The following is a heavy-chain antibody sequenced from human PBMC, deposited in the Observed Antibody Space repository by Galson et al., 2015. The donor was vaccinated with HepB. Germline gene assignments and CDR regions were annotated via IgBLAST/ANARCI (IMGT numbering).Heavy chain of an antibody. V-gene: IGHV4-34*01. Sequence: WSWIRQPPGRGLEWIGEINRSGSTNYKPSLKSRVAISLDTSKNQFSLKLRSVTAADTAVYYCARGPDYYDSSVSYGMDVWGQGTTVTVSS. CDR2: INRSGST. J-gene: IGHJ6*02. CDR3: ARGPDYYDSSVSYGMDV. D-gene: IGHD3-22*01.